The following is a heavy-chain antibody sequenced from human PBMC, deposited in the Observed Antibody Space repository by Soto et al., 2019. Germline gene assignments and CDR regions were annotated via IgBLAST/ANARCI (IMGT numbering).Heavy chain of an antibody. D-gene: IGHD1-26*01. CDR3: ARQLVGAHGAFDI. CDR2: ISSSSSYT. J-gene: IGHJ3*02. V-gene: IGHV3-11*06. Sequence: LRLSCAASGFTFSDYYMSWIRQAPGKGLEWVSYISSSSSYTNYADSVKGRFTISRDNAKNSLYLQMNSLRAEDTAVYYCARQLVGAHGAFDIWGQGTMVTVSS. CDR1: GFTFSDYY.